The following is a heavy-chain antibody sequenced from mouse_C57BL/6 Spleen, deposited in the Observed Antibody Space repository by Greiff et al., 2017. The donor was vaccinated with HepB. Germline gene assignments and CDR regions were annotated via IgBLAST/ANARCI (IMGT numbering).Heavy chain of an antibody. Sequence: EVQLVESGGGLVKPGGSLKLSCAASGFTFSDYGMHWVRQAPEKGLEWVAYISSGSSTIYYADTVKGRFTISRDNAKNTLFLQMTSLRSEDTAMYYCARSGYGRLDYYAMDYWGQGTSVTVSS. CDR1: GFTFSDYG. D-gene: IGHD1-1*02. V-gene: IGHV5-17*01. CDR3: ARSGYGRLDYYAMDY. CDR2: ISSGSSTI. J-gene: IGHJ4*01.